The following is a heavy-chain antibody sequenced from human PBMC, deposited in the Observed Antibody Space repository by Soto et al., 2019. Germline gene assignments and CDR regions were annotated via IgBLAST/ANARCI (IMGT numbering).Heavy chain of an antibody. CDR2: ISHDGNNK. Sequence: PGGSLRLSCAASGFTFNRHPLHWVRQAPGKGLEWVAVISHDGNNKYYADSVKGRFTISRDNSMNMLYLQMHGLRTEDTAIFYCAKASGHNFATLHGPFYPWGQGALVTVSS. CDR1: GFTFNRHP. J-gene: IGHJ5*02. D-gene: IGHD2-15*01. V-gene: IGHV3-30-3*01. CDR3: AKASGHNFATLHGPFYP.